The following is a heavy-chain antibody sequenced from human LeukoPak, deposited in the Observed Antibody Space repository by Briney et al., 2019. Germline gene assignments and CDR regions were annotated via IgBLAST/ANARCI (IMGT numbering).Heavy chain of an antibody. D-gene: IGHD4-11*01. CDR3: ARSAHYSNQHNDY. CDR2: INPNSGGT. J-gene: IGHJ4*02. CDR1: GYTFTGYY. V-gene: IGHV1-2*02. Sequence: GASVKPSGTASGYTFTGYYIHWVRQAPGQGLEWMGWINPNSGGTNYAQKFQGRVTMTRDTSISTAYMELSRLRSDDTAVYYCARSAHYSNQHNDYWGQGTLVTVSS.